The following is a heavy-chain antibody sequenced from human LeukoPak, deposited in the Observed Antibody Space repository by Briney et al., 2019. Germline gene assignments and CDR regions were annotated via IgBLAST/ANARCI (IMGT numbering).Heavy chain of an antibody. V-gene: IGHV4-59*01. Sequence: ASETLSLTCTVSGGSITTSYWSWIRQPPGKGLEWIGYVYYTGSANYNPSLRSRVTISVDPSQNQFSLKLNSVTAADTAVYYCAREGVAGTPWWYFDLWGRGTLVTVSS. J-gene: IGHJ2*01. CDR2: VYYTGSA. CDR3: AREGVAGTPWWYFDL. D-gene: IGHD6-19*01. CDR1: GGSITTSY.